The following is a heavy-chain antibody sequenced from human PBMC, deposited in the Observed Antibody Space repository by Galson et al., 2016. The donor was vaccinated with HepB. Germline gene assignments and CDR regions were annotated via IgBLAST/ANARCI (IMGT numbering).Heavy chain of an antibody. CDR1: GFTFTNYI. CDR2: TSHDGNDK. V-gene: IGHV3-30-3*01. D-gene: IGHD3-10*01. Sequence: LRLSCAASGFTFTNYIIHWVRQPPGKGLEWLAVTSHDGNDKYYADSVKARFTISRDNFKNTLYLQMNSLRVEDTAVYYCARDLGYAYGIYYYYYMDVWGKGTTVTVSS. J-gene: IGHJ6*03. CDR3: ARDLGYAYGIYYYYYMDV.